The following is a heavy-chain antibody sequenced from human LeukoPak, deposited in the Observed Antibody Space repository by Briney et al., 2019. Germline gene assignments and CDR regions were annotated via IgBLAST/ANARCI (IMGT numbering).Heavy chain of an antibody. CDR3: ARVPLGRFLLHYYGMDV. CDR1: GGTFSSYA. CDR2: IIPIFGTA. V-gene: IGHV1-69*13. Sequence: SVKVSCKASGGTFSSYAISWVRQAPGQGLEWMGGIIPIFGTANYAQKFQGRVTITADESTSTAYMELSSLRSEDTAVYYCARVPLGRFLLHYYGMDVWGQGTTVTVSS. J-gene: IGHJ6*02. D-gene: IGHD3-3*01.